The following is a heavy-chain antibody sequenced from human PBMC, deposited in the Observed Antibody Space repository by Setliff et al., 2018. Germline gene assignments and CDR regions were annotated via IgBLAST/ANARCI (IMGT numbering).Heavy chain of an antibody. CDR2: ISDDGNNE. J-gene: IGHJ6*03. V-gene: IGHV3-30*04. D-gene: IGHD4-17*01. Sequence: GGSLRLSCAVSGFTFSLHAMHWVRQAPGKGLEWVAVISDDGNNEYYADSVKGRCTISRDNSKNTLYLQVSSPTTEDTAVYYCARGPLGDYADFYYYMDVWGMGTTVTVS. CDR3: ARGPLGDYADFYYYMDV. CDR1: GFTFSLHA.